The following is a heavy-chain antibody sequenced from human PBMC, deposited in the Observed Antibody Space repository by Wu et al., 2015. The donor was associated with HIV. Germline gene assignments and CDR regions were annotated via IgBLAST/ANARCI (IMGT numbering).Heavy chain of an antibody. Sequence: QVQLVQSGAEVEKPGASVKVSCKVSGYTLTESSIHWVRQTPGKGLEWVGGFNPEDDETTYAQSFQGRLTMTEDTSTDTAYRELSSLSSDDTAVYFCATEFLHYFDDWGQGTLVTVSS. CDR2: FNPEDDET. CDR3: ATEFLHYFDD. CDR1: GYTLTESS. V-gene: IGHV1-24*01. D-gene: IGHD2/OR15-2a*01. J-gene: IGHJ4*02.